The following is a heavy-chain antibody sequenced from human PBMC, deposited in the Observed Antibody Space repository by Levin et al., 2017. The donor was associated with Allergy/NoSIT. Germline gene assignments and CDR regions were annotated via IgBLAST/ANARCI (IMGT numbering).Heavy chain of an antibody. J-gene: IGHJ4*02. D-gene: IGHD3-22*01. Sequence: GESLKISCKGSGYSFTSYWIGWVRQMPGKGLEWMGIIYPGDSDTRYSPSFQGQVTISADKSISTAYLQWSSLKASDTAMYYCAMADSSGYFGGVYFDYWGQGTLVTVSS. V-gene: IGHV5-51*01. CDR2: IYPGDSDT. CDR3: AMADSSGYFGGVYFDY. CDR1: GYSFTSYW.